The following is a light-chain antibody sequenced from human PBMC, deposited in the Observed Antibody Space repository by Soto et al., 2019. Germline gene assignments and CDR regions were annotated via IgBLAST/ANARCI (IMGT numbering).Light chain of an antibody. V-gene: IGKV1-33*01. CDR1: QDISNY. J-gene: IGKJ4*01. CDR3: QQYDNLPPF. CDR2: DAS. Sequence: DIQMTQSPSSLSASVGDRVTITCQASQDISNYLNWYQQKPGKAPKLLIYDASNLETGVPSRFSGSGSGTDFTFTISSLQPEDIATYYCQQYDNLPPFFGGGTKVEI.